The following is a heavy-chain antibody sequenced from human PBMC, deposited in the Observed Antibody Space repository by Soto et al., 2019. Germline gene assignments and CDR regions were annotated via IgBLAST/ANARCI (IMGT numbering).Heavy chain of an antibody. D-gene: IGHD2-21*02. CDR2: IYHSGST. CDR1: GGSISSSNW. Sequence: SETLSLTCAVSGGSISSSNWWSWVRQPPGKGLERIGEIYHSGSTNYNPSLKSRVTISVDKSKNQFSLKLSSVTAADTAVYYCARDHNCGGDCYSTSYYYYGMDVWGQGTTVTVSS. CDR3: ARDHNCGGDCYSTSYYYYGMDV. J-gene: IGHJ6*02. V-gene: IGHV4-4*02.